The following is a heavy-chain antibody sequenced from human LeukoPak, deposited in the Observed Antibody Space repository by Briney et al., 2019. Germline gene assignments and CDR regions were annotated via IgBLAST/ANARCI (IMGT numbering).Heavy chain of an antibody. D-gene: IGHD2-15*01. V-gene: IGHV1-8*01. CDR2: MNPNSGNT. CDR3: ATDLLLGVVAAIPRTGY. J-gene: IGHJ4*02. Sequence: GASVKVSCKASGYTFTSYDINWVRQATGQGLEWMGWMNPNSGNTGYAQKFQGRVTMTRNTSISTAYMELSSLRYEDTAVYYCATDLLLGVVAAIPRTGYWGQGTLVTVSS. CDR1: GYTFTSYD.